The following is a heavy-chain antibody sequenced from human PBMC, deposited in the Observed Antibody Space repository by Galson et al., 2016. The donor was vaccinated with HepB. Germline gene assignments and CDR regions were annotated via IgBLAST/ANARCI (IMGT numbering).Heavy chain of an antibody. Sequence: SLRLSCAASGFTFSSYTMNWVRQAPGKGLEWVAAISTTSYYIYYKDSVKGRFTISRDNTENSLYLQMNSLRAEDTAVYYCARDRGDYHGAGNFEYWGRGTLVTVSS. J-gene: IGHJ4*02. CDR2: ISTTSYYI. D-gene: IGHD4/OR15-4a*01. CDR1: GFTFSSYT. CDR3: ARDRGDYHGAGNFEY. V-gene: IGHV3-21*01.